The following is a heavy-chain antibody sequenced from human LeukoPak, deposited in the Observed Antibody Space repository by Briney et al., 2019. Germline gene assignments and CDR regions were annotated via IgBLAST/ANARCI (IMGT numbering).Heavy chain of an antibody. CDR2: IYYSGST. Sequence: SETLSLTCTVSGGSISSYYWSWIRQPPGKGLEWIGYIYYSGSTNYNPSLKSRVTISVDTSKNQFSLKLSSVTAADTAVYYCARRGSGWYGPFDYWGQGTLVTVSS. CDR1: GGSISSYY. D-gene: IGHD6-19*01. J-gene: IGHJ4*02. V-gene: IGHV4-59*08. CDR3: ARRGSGWYGPFDY.